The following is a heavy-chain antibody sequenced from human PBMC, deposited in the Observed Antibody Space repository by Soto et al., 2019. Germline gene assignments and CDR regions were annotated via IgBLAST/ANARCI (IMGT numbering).Heavy chain of an antibody. V-gene: IGHV1-3*01. CDR2: INAGNGNT. CDR1: GYTFTNYA. J-gene: IGHJ4*02. D-gene: IGHD2-21*02. CDR3: ARGGRLGETATYYYSRHLVY. Sequence: ASVKVSCKASGYTFTNYAMHWVGQAPGQRLEWMGWINAGNGNTKYSQKFQGGVTFTRETSARTAYMELSSLRSEDTAVYYCARGGRLGETATYYYSRHLVYWGQAAVLTVSS.